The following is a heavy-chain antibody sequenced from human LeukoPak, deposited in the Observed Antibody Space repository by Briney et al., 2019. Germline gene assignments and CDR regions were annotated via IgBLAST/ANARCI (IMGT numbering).Heavy chain of an antibody. Sequence: GGSLRLSCAASGFTVISNYMSWVRQAPGKGLEWVSVIYSGGSTYYADSVKGRFTISRDNSKNTLYLQMNSLRAEDTAVYYCAREDGSGSYPGYYYGMDVWGQGTTVTVSS. CDR3: AREDGSGSYPGYYYGMDV. CDR1: GFTVISNY. J-gene: IGHJ6*02. D-gene: IGHD3-10*01. CDR2: IYSGGST. V-gene: IGHV3-66*01.